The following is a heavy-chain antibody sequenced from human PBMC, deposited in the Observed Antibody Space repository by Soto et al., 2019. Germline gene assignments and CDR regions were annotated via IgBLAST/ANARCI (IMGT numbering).Heavy chain of an antibody. Sequence: EVQLVETGGGLIQPGGSLRLSCAASGFTDSSNYMTWVRQAPGKGLEWVSVIYSGGSTYYADSAKGRFSISRDNSRDRLYLQMNSLRAEDTAVYYCARSSGWYCFDYWGQGTLVTVSS. CDR2: IYSGGST. CDR1: GFTDSSNY. J-gene: IGHJ4*02. V-gene: IGHV3-53*02. D-gene: IGHD6-19*01. CDR3: ARSSGWYCFDY.